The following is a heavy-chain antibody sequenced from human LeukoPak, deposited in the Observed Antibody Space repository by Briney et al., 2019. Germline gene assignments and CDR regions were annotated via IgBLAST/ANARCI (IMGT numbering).Heavy chain of an antibody. J-gene: IGHJ4*02. Sequence: GASVKVSCKASGGTFSSYAISWVRQAPGQGLEWMGGIIPIFGTANYAQKFQGRVTITADESTSTAYMELSSLRSEDTAVYYCVRDGGWYSGSYCDYWGQGTLVTVSS. D-gene: IGHD1-26*01. CDR3: VRDGGWYSGSYCDY. CDR1: GGTFSSYA. CDR2: IIPIFGTA. V-gene: IGHV1-69*13.